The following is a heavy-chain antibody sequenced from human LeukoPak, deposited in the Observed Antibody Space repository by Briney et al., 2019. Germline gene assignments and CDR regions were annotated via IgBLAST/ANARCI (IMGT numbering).Heavy chain of an antibody. CDR2: ISSSSSTI. CDR1: GFTFSSYS. Sequence: PGGSLRLSCAASGFTFSSYSMNWVRQAPGKGLEWVSYISSSSSTIYYADSVKGRFTISRDNAKNSLYLQMNSLRAEDTAVYYCARVLEYSGSFGDYMDVWGKGTTVTVSS. CDR3: ARVLEYSGSFGDYMDV. V-gene: IGHV3-48*01. D-gene: IGHD1-26*01. J-gene: IGHJ6*03.